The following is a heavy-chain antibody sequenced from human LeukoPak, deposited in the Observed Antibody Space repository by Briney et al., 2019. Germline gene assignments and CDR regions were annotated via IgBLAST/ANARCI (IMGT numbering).Heavy chain of an antibody. D-gene: IGHD1-26*01. Sequence: PGESLKISCKGSGYSFTSYWIGWVRQMPGKGLEWMGIIYPGDSDTRYSPSFQGQVTISADKSISTAYLQWSSLKASDTAMYYCARRGSGSYYYYYMDVWGKGTTVTVSS. V-gene: IGHV5-51*01. CDR3: ARRGSGSYYYYYMDV. CDR1: GYSFTSYW. J-gene: IGHJ6*03. CDR2: IYPGDSDT.